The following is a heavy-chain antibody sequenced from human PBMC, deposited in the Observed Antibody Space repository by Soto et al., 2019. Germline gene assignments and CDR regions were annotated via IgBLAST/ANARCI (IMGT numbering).Heavy chain of an antibody. CDR1: GGTFNSYG. CDR3: ARVRVIRGVIPSHFGL. V-gene: IGHV1-69*06. J-gene: IGHJ2*01. D-gene: IGHD3-16*02. CDR2: IIPLYGTV. Sequence: SVKVSCKASGGTFNSYGISWLRQARGQGLDWMGVIIPLYGTVNYAQKFQGRVSITADKSTSTASMDLNSLRSDDTAVYYCARVRVIRGVIPSHFGLWG.